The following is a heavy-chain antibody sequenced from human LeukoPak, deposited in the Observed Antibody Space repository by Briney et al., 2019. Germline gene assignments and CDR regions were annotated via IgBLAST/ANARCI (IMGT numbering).Heavy chain of an antibody. V-gene: IGHV4-34*01. CDR3: ARGPRGRQNNWFDP. J-gene: IGHJ5*02. Sequence: SETLSLTCAVYGGSFSGYYWSWIRQPPGKGLEWIGEINHSGSTNYNPSLKSRVTISVSTSNNQFSLKLSSVTAADTAVYYCARGPRGRQNNWFDPWGQGTLVTVSS. CDR1: GGSFSGYY. D-gene: IGHD2-15*01. CDR2: INHSGST.